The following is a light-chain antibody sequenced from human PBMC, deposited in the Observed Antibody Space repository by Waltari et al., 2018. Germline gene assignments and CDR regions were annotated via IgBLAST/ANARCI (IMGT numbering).Light chain of an antibody. J-gene: IGLJ2*01. V-gene: IGLV2-14*03. CDR3: SSYTSRSAV. CDR2: DIR. Sequence: QSALTQPASVSGSPGQSITISCTGTSSDVGGSNYVSWYQQHPGKAPKLMIYDIRNRPSGVSNRFSGSKAGNAASLTISGLRAEDEADYYCSSYTSRSAVFGGGTKVTVL. CDR1: SSDVGGSNY.